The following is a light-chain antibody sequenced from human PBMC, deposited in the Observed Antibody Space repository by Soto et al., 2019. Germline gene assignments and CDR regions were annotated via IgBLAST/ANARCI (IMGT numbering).Light chain of an antibody. V-gene: IGKV1-39*01. Sequence: DIQMTQSASSLSASVGDRVTITCRASQSISSNLNWHQQKPGKAPKVLIYAASSLQSGVPSRFSGNGSGTDFTLTISSLQPEDFATYYCQQSYSIPYPFGQGTKLEIK. CDR3: QQSYSIPYP. CDR1: QSISSN. CDR2: AAS. J-gene: IGKJ2*01.